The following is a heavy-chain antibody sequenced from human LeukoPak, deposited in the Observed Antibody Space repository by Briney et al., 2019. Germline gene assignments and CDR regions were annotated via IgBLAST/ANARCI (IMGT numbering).Heavy chain of an antibody. J-gene: IGHJ1*01. V-gene: IGHV3-53*01. CDR1: GFSVSSSY. CDR3: ARDPAGGTYRSHLLH. CDR2: IYSGGRI. Sequence: GGSLRLSCAVSGFSVSSSYMNWVRQAPGKGLEWVSVIYSGGRIFSADSVKGRFTISRDNSKNTLFLQMSSLRVEDTALYYCARDPAGGTYRSHLLHWGLGTLVTVSS. D-gene: IGHD1-26*01.